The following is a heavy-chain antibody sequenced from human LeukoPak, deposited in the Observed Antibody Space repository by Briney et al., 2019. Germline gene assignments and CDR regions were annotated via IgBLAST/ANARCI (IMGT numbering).Heavy chain of an antibody. V-gene: IGHV3-33*01. CDR2: IHPAGIQE. J-gene: IGHJ4*02. Sequence: PGGSLRLSCTASGFTFRLYGMHWVRQAPGKGLEWVAGIHPAGIQEHYADSMKGRFTISRDNSQNTPYLQMNSLRVEDTALYFCARDADNSSHYSFFDYWGQGSLVTVSS. D-gene: IGHD3-22*01. CDR1: GFTFRLYG. CDR3: ARDADNSSHYSFFDY.